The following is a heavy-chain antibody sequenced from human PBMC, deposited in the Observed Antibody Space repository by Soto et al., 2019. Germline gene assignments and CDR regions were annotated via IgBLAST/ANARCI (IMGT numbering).Heavy chain of an antibody. V-gene: IGHV4-31*03. D-gene: IGHD6-19*01. J-gene: IGHJ5*02. CDR3: VRTSIAVAGRSRWFDP. Sequence: QVQLQESGPGLVKPSQTLSLTCTVSGGSISSGGYYWSWIRQHPGKGLEWIGYIYYSGSTYYNPSLKSRVTISVDTSKTQFSLKLSSVTAADTAVYYCVRTSIAVAGRSRWFDPWGQGTLVTVSS. CDR1: GGSISSGGYY. CDR2: IYYSGST.